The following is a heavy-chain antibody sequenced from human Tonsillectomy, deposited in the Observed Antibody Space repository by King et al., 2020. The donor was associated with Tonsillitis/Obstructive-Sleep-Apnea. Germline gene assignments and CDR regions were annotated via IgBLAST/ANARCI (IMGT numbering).Heavy chain of an antibody. Sequence: TLKESGPALVKPTQTLTLTCTFSGFSLSTSEMCVSWIRQPPGKALEWLARIDWDDDKYYSTSLKTRLTISKDTSKNQVVLTMTNMEPVDTATYVCARNEDYYNYMDVWGKGTTVTVSS. CDR3: ARNEDYYNYMDV. J-gene: IGHJ6*03. V-gene: IGHV2-70*11. CDR1: GFSLSTSEMC. CDR2: IDWDDDK.